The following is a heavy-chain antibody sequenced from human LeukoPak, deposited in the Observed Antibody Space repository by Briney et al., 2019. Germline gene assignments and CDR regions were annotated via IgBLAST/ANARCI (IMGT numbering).Heavy chain of an antibody. CDR2: ISGSGGST. CDR1: GFTFRSYA. Sequence: GGSLRLSCAASGFTFRSYAMSWVRQAPGKGLEWVSAISGSGGSTYYADSVKGRFTISRDNSKNTLYLQMNSLRAEDTAVYYCAMKGIAVAGTADYWGQGTLVTVSS. CDR3: AMKGIAVAGTADY. D-gene: IGHD6-19*01. V-gene: IGHV3-23*01. J-gene: IGHJ4*02.